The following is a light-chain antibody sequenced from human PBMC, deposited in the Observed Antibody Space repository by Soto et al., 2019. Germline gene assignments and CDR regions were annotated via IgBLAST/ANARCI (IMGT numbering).Light chain of an antibody. CDR3: QQSYSTLLS. Sequence: DIELTQSPSSLSASVGDRVTITCRASQSISTFLNWYQHKRGKAPKLLIHGASSLQSGVPFRFTGSGSGTDFSLTISGLKPEDSATYYCQQSYSTLLSFGGGTKVEI. CDR2: GAS. CDR1: QSISTF. V-gene: IGKV1-39*01. J-gene: IGKJ4*01.